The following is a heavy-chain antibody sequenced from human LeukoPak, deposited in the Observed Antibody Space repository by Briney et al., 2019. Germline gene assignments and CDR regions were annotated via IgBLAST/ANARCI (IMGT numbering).Heavy chain of an antibody. J-gene: IGHJ6*02. CDR1: GGTFSSYA. CDR2: IIPIFGTA. D-gene: IGHD6-13*01. Sequence: ASVKVSCKASGGTFSSYAISWVRQAPGQGLEWMGGIIPIFGTANYAQKFQGRVTITTDESTSTAYMELRSLRSDDTAVYYCARDAAARNYYYYYGMDVWGQGTTVTVSS. V-gene: IGHV1-69*05. CDR3: ARDAAARNYYYYYGMDV.